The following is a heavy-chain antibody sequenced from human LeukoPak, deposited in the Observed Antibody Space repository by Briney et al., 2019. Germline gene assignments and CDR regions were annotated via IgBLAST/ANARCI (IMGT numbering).Heavy chain of an antibody. J-gene: IGHJ6*02. D-gene: IGHD3-10*01. CDR1: GYTFTSYG. CDR2: ISAYNGNT. Sequence: GASVTVSCKASGYTFTSYGISWVRQAPGQGLEWMGWISAYNGNTNYAQKLQGRVTMTTDTSTSTAYMELRSLRSDDTAVYYCARDGMSRGYSGSYYSTFYYYYGMDVWGQGTTVTVSS. CDR3: ARDGMSRGYSGSYYSTFYYYYGMDV. V-gene: IGHV1-18*01.